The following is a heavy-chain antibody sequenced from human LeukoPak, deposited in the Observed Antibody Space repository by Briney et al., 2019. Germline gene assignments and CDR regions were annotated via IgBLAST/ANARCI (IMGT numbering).Heavy chain of an antibody. CDR3: ARGRISPSSGYLIY. D-gene: IGHD3-22*01. Sequence: GASVKVSCKASGGTFSSYAISWVRQAPGQGLEWMGRIIPILGIANYAQKFQGRVTITADKSTSTAYMELSSLRSEDTAVYYCARGRISPSSGYLIYWGQGTLVTVSS. CDR1: GGTFSSYA. CDR2: IIPILGIA. J-gene: IGHJ4*02. V-gene: IGHV1-69*04.